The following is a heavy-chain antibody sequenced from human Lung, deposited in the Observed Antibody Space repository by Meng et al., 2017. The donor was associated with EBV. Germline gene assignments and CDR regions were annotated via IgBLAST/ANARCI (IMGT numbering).Heavy chain of an antibody. D-gene: IGHD1-14*01. J-gene: IGHJ4*02. CDR1: GDSFSTQT. V-gene: IGHV1-69*13. CDR2: LIAVFDKT. Sequence: AEGKKPGSSVKVACKTSGDSFSTQTFSWVRQAPGQGLEWMGGLIAVFDKTKAAPRFQDRVTFTADESTSTAYMELSSLTFDDTAVYFCARGRRNEPLFDYWGQGTLVTVSS. CDR3: ARGRRNEPLFDY.